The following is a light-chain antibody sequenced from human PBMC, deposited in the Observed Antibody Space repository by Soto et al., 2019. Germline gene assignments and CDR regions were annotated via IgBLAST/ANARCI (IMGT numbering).Light chain of an antibody. CDR2: EVN. J-gene: IGLJ2*01. Sequence: QSALTQPPSASGSPGQSVTISCTGTSSDVGGYNYVSWYQQHPGKAPKLMIYEVNKRPSGVPDRFSGSKSGNTASLTVSGLQAEDEADYYCSSYRGSNIFVVFGGGTKLTVL. CDR1: SSDVGGYNY. V-gene: IGLV2-8*01. CDR3: SSYRGSNIFVV.